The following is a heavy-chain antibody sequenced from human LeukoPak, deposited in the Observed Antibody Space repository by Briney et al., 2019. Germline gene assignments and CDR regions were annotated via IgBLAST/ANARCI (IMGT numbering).Heavy chain of an antibody. D-gene: IGHD3-22*01. J-gene: IGHJ4*02. CDR2: INTNTGNP. Sequence: ASVKVSCKASGYTFTSYAMNWVRQAPGQGLEWMGWINTNTGNPTYAQGFTGRFVFSLDTSVSTAYPQISSLKAEDTAVYYCARDGSFWDSSGYYTNSGFDYWGQGTLDTVSS. CDR1: GYTFTSYA. CDR3: ARDGSFWDSSGYYTNSGFDY. V-gene: IGHV7-4-1*02.